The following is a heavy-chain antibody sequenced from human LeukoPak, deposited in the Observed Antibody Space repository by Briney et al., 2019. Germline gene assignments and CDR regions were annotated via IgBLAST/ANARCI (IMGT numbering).Heavy chain of an antibody. J-gene: IGHJ6*03. CDR1: GYTFTVYY. V-gene: IGHV1-2*02. D-gene: IGHD5-18*01. CDR2: ISPNSGGT. CDR3: ARGSIGGNRYGPSNFYYYMDV. Sequence: ASVKVSCKASGYTFTVYYVHWVRQAPGQGLEWMGWISPNSGGTNYEQKFQGRATMTRASSVSTVYMELSRLTSDDTAIYYCARGSIGGNRYGPSNFYYYMDVWGKGTTVTVS.